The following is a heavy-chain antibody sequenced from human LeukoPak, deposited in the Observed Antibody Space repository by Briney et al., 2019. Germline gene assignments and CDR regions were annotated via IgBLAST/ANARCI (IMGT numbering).Heavy chain of an antibody. J-gene: IGHJ6*03. V-gene: IGHV4-39*07. CDR1: GGSISSSSYF. D-gene: IGHD6-6*01. Sequence: SETLSLTCTVSGGSISSSSYFWAWVRQPPGKGLEWIGSIHYSGSTYYNPSLKSRVTISVDTSKNQFSLKLSSVTAADTAVYYCAREGQLVRFYYYYMDVWGKGTTVTVSS. CDR2: IHYSGST. CDR3: AREGQLVRFYYYYMDV.